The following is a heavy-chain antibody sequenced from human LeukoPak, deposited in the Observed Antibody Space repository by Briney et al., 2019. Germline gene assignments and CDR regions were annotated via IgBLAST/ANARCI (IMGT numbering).Heavy chain of an antibody. D-gene: IGHD6-19*01. V-gene: IGHV3-23*01. CDR2: ITDDGAGA. CDR3: ARDGLYTGGHSDY. Sequence: GGSLRLSCAASGFTFSGFAMSWVRQAPGKGLEWISTITDDGAGAFYIDSVRGRFTISRDNSKNTLFLQVNTLRAEDTALYYCARDGLYTGGHSDYWGQGTLVTVSS. CDR1: GFTFSGFA. J-gene: IGHJ4*02.